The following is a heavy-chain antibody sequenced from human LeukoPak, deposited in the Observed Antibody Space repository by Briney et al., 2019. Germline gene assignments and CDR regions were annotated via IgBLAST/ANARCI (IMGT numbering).Heavy chain of an antibody. D-gene: IGHD6-6*01. CDR1: GGSFSGYY. V-gene: IGHV4-34*01. J-gene: IGHJ4*02. CDR3: ARGPPAYVSSSSRKVTRKYYFDY. CDR2: INHSGST. Sequence: SEALSLTCAVYGGSFSGYYWSWIRQPPGKGLEWIGEINHSGSTNYNPSLKSRVTISVDTSKNQFSLKLSSVTAADTAVYYCARGPPAYVSSSSRKVTRKYYFDYWGQGTLVTVSS.